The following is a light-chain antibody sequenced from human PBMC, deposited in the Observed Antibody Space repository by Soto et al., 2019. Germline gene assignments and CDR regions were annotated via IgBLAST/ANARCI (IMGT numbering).Light chain of an antibody. V-gene: IGKV3-20*01. CDR2: DAS. J-gene: IGKJ5*01. CDR3: QQYGSSPPIT. Sequence: DIVLTQSPGTLSLSPGERATLSCRASQSLNSSYLAWYQQKPGQAPRLLIYDASSRATGIPDRFSGSGSGTDFTLTISRLEPEDSAVYYCQQYGSSPPITVGQGTRLEIK. CDR1: QSLNSSY.